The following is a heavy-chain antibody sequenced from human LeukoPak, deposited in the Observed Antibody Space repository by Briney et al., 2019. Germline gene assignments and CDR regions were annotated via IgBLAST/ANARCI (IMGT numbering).Heavy chain of an antibody. D-gene: IGHD3-10*01. CDR2: ISSGGGTI. CDR3: ARDRGLDY. CDR1: GFXFSSYE. Sequence: PGGSLRLSCAASGFXFSSYEINWVRQAPGKGLEWVSYISSGGGTIYYADSVKGRFTISRDNAKNSLYLQMNSLRAEDTAVYYCARDRGLDYWGQGTLVTVSS. V-gene: IGHV3-48*03. J-gene: IGHJ4*02.